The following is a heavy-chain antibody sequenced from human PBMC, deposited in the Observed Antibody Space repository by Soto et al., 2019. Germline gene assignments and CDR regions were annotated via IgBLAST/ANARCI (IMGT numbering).Heavy chain of an antibody. J-gene: IGHJ4*02. CDR1: GFIFSDYY. V-gene: IGHV3-72*01. CDR2: TRNKVNSFSA. D-gene: IGHD3-16*01. Sequence: EVQLMESGGGLVQPGGSLRLSCAASGFIFSDYYMDWVRQVPGKGLEWVGRTRNKVNSFSAEYAASVKGRFSIYRDASKDSMYLPMNSLKSDDTAVYYCARDTGGSYDYWGQGALVTVSS. CDR3: ARDTGGSYDY.